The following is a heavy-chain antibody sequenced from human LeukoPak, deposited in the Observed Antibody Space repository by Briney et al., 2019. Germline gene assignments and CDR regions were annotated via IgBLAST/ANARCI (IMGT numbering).Heavy chain of an antibody. J-gene: IGHJ4*02. CDR2: IYHSWST. Sequence: PSGTLSLTCDVSGGSISSRNWWNWVRQPPGKGLEWVGEIYHSWSTNYNPSLKSRVTTSVDKSKNQFSLKLSSVTAADTAVYYCASHYYGSGFDWGQGTLVTVSS. V-gene: IGHV4-4*02. CDR1: GGSISSRNW. CDR3: ASHYYGSGFD. D-gene: IGHD3-10*01.